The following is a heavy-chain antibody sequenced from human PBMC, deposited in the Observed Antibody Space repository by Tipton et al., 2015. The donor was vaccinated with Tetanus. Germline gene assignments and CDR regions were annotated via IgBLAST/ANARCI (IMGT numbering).Heavy chain of an antibody. CDR1: GGSFSGYY. CDR3: ARDNPEYSSGWQVDAFDI. J-gene: IGHJ3*02. D-gene: IGHD6-19*01. CDR2: INHSGST. Sequence: TLSLTCAVYGGSFSGYYWSWIRQPPGKGLEWIGEINHSGSTNYNPSLKSRVTISVDTSKNQFSLKLSSVTAADTAVYYCARDNPEYSSGWQVDAFDIWGQGTMVTVSS. V-gene: IGHV4-34*01.